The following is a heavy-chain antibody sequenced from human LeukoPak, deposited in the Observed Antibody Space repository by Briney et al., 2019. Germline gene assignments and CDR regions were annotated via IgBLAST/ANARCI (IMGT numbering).Heavy chain of an antibody. D-gene: IGHD3-22*01. J-gene: IGHJ3*02. V-gene: IGHV3-30*18. CDR2: ISYDGSNK. CDR1: GFTFSSYG. Sequence: GGSLRLSCAASGFTFSSYGMHGVRQAPGKGLEWVAVISYDGSNKYYADSVKGRFTISRDNSKNTLYLQMNSLRAEDTAVYYCAKDIVDYYDSSGEGAFDIWGQGTMVTVSS. CDR3: AKDIVDYYDSSGEGAFDI.